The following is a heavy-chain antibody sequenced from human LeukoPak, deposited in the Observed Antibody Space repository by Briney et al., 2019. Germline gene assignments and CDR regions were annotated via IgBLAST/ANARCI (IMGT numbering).Heavy chain of an antibody. CDR3: ARLRVAMLRGAADY. Sequence: GGSLRLSCAASGFTFNDDEIIWVRRAPGKGLEWISYIFTRDDGVYYADSVKGRFTISRAHARNLVYLQMNSLRSEDTGLYYCARLRVAMLRGAADYWGLGTLVTVSS. J-gene: IGHJ4*02. CDR1: GFTFNDDE. CDR2: IFTRDDGV. V-gene: IGHV3-48*03. D-gene: IGHD3-10*01.